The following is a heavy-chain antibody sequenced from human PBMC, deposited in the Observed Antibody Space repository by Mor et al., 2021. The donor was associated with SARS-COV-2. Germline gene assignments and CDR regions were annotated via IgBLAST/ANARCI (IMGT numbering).Heavy chain of an antibody. CDR3: VKGITSLEY. D-gene: IGHD2-2*01. J-gene: IGHJ4*02. V-gene: IGHV3-23*01. Sequence: GGTYNADTVKGRFTISPDNSKNKLYLQMSSLRVEDTAIYYCVKGITSLEYWGQGTLVTVS. CDR2: GGT.